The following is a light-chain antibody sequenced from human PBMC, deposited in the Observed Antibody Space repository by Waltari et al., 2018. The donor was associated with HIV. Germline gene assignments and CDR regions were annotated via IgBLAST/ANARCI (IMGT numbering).Light chain of an antibody. CDR2: KAS. CDR3: QQYSAFPFT. Sequence: DIEMTQSPSTLPLSLGDRVTITCRASQTISSSLAWYQQRPGTAPKLLSYKASSLEDGVPSRFSGSGSGTEFTLTISSLQPDDIAVYFCQQYSAFPFTFGPGTKLEI. V-gene: IGKV1-5*03. J-gene: IGKJ2*01. CDR1: QTISSS.